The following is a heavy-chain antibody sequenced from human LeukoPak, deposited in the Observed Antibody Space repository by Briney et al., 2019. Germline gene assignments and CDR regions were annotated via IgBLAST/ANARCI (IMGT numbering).Heavy chain of an antibody. Sequence: SETLSLTCTVSGGSISSGSYYWSWIRQPPGKGLEWIGYIYYSGSTNYNPSLKSRVTISVDTSKNQFSLKLSSVTAADTAVYYCASTIAADTFYYYYYYMDVWGKGTTVTVSS. CDR2: IYYSGST. CDR3: ASTIAADTFYYYYYYMDV. CDR1: GGSISSGSYY. V-gene: IGHV4-61*01. J-gene: IGHJ6*03. D-gene: IGHD6-13*01.